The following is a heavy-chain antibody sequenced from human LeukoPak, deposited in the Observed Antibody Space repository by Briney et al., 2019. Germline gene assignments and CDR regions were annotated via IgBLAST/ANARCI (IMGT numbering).Heavy chain of an antibody. Sequence: PGGSLRLSCAASGFTFSSYAMSWVRQAPGKGLEWVSAISGSGGSTYYADSVKGRFTISRDNSKNTLYLQMNSLRTEDTAVYYCARDFGYCSSTSCPNFDYWGQGTLVTVSS. CDR3: ARDFGYCSSTSCPNFDY. V-gene: IGHV3-23*01. J-gene: IGHJ4*02. CDR1: GFTFSSYA. CDR2: ISGSGGST. D-gene: IGHD2-2*03.